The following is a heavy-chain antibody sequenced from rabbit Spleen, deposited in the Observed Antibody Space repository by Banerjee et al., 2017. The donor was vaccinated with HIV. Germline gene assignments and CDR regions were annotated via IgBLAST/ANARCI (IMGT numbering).Heavy chain of an antibody. Sequence: QEQLVESGGGLVQPEGSLTLTCTASGFSFSSGYDMSWVRQAPGKGLEWIGFIYTGSTGSTYYARWAKGRFTISKPSSTTVTLQMTSLTAADTATYFCARDPSAGKNTDLDLWGPGTLVTVS. CDR1: GFSFSSGYD. J-gene: IGHJ4*01. D-gene: IGHD4-2*01. CDR2: IYTGSTGST. V-gene: IGHV1S45*01. CDR3: ARDPSAGKNTDLDL.